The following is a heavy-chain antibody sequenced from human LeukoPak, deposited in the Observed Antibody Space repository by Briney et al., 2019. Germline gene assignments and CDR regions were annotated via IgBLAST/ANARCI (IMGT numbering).Heavy chain of an antibody. J-gene: IGHJ4*02. D-gene: IGHD5-18*01. CDR2: TYYRSKWFN. CDR3: ARGYSYGYLD. Sequence: SQTLSLTCAISGDSVSSSSTAWNWIRQSPSGGLEWLGRTYYRSKWFNDYAVSVKSRITINPDTSKNQFSLQLNSVTPEDTAVYYCARGYSYGYLDWGQGTLVTVSS. CDR1: GDSVSSSSTA. V-gene: IGHV6-1*01.